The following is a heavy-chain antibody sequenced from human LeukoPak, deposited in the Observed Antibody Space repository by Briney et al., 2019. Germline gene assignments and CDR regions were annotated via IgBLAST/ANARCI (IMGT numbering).Heavy chain of an antibody. CDR3: AREDIMVGATPHDY. Sequence: SVKVSCKASGGTFSSYAISWVRQAPGQGLEWLGRIIPIFGTANYAQKFQGRVTITTDESTSTAYMELSSLRSEDTAVYYCAREDIMVGATPHDYWGQGTLVTVSS. V-gene: IGHV1-69*05. D-gene: IGHD1-26*01. CDR2: IIPIFGTA. J-gene: IGHJ4*02. CDR1: GGTFSSYA.